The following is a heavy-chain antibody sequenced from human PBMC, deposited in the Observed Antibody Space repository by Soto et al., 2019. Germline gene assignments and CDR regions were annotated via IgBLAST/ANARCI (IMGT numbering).Heavy chain of an antibody. CDR3: ARGLGVRYFDWSLFDY. Sequence: GASVKVSCKASGGTFSSYTISCVRQAPGQGLEWMGRIIPILGIANYAQKFQGRVTITADKSTSTAYMELSSLRSEDTAVYYCARGLGVRYFDWSLFDYWGQGTLVTVSS. D-gene: IGHD3-9*01. V-gene: IGHV1-69*02. CDR2: IIPILGIA. J-gene: IGHJ4*02. CDR1: GGTFSSYT.